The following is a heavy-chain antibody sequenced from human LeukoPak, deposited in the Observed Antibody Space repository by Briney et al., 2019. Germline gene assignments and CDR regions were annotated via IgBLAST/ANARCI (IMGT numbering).Heavy chain of an antibody. V-gene: IGHV4-61*08. CDR1: GGSISSGDYY. D-gene: IGHD6-6*01. Sequence: PSETLSLTCTVSGGSISSGDYYWSWIRQPPGKGLEWIGYIYYSGSTNYNPSLKSRVTISVDTSKNQFSLKLSSVTAADTAVYYCARGVPTLRSVDYWGQGTLVTVSS. CDR3: ARGVPTLRSVDY. CDR2: IYYSGST. J-gene: IGHJ4*02.